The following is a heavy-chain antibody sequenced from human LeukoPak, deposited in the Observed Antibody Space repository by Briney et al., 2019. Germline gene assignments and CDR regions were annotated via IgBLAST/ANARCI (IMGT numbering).Heavy chain of an antibody. V-gene: IGHV3-11*06. CDR2: ITSRSSYT. CDR1: GFTFSDYY. Sequence: GGSLRLSCAASGFTFSDYYMSWIRQAPGKGLEWLSYITSRSSYTNYPDSVKGRFTISRDNAKNSLYLQMNSLRAEDTAVYYCAKDLVGFDYWGQGTLVTVSS. J-gene: IGHJ4*02. D-gene: IGHD2-8*02. CDR3: AKDLVGFDY.